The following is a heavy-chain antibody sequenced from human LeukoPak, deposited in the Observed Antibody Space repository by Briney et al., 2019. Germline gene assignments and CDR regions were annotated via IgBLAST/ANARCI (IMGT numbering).Heavy chain of an antibody. Sequence: SQTLSLTCIVSGVSISSNCFYWGWLREPPGKGLEGIGSIYYSGSTYYNPSAKSRVTISVDTAKNQFSLKLRSVTAADTAVYYCARAHRGGAVRNRLRPVHAFDIWGQGTMVTVSS. CDR2: IYYSGST. D-gene: IGHD3-10*01. V-gene: IGHV4-39*01. CDR3: ARAHRGGAVRNRLRPVHAFDI. CDR1: GVSISSNCFY. J-gene: IGHJ3*02.